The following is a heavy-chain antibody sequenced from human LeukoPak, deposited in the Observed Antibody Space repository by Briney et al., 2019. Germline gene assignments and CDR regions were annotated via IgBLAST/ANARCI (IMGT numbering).Heavy chain of an antibody. V-gene: IGHV3-30-3*01. CDR3: ARGAPIFGVVMGLQTHAFDI. J-gene: IGHJ3*02. CDR2: ISYDGSNK. Sequence: PGRSLRLSCSASGFTFSSYAMHWVRPAPGKGLEWVAVISYDGSNKYYADSVKGRFTISRDNSKNTLYLQMNSLRAEDTAVYYCARGAPIFGVVMGLQTHAFDIWGQGTMVTVPS. D-gene: IGHD3-3*01. CDR1: GFTFSSYA.